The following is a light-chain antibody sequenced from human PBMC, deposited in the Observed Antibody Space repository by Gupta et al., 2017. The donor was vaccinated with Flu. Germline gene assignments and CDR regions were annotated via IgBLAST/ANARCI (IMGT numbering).Light chain of an antibody. CDR2: ENN. J-gene: IGLJ2*01. Sequence: QSVLTQPPSVSAAPGQTVTMSCSGSSPNIGNNYVSWYQHLPGAAPKLLIYENNKRPSGIPDRFAGSKSATSATLGITGLQTGDEADYYCGTWDSSLSAVIFGGGTRLTVL. V-gene: IGLV1-51*02. CDR3: GTWDSSLSAVI. CDR1: SPNIGNNY.